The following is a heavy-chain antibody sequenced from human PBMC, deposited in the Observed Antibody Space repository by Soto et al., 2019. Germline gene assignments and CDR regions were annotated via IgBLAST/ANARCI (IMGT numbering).Heavy chain of an antibody. CDR2: IFPNSVGST. CDR1: GYTFAAYY. V-gene: IGHV1-2*02. D-gene: IGHD3-22*01. J-gene: IGHJ4*02. CDR3: AKSRYSDSSGDFYDY. Sequence: QAPLVQSGAEVRRPGASVKVSCKTSGYTFAAYYLHWVRQAPGQGLEWMGFIFPNSVGSTTSAPQFEGRVTMTRDSSISTAYLELSGLTSEDTGVYYCAKSRYSDSSGDFYDYWGQGTLVTVSS.